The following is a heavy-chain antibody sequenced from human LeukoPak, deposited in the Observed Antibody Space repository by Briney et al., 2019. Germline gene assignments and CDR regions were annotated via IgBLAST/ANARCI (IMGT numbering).Heavy chain of an antibody. Sequence: PGGSLRLSCAASGFTFSSYVMHWVRQAPGKGLEWVAIISYDGSNEYYADSVKGRFTISRDNSKNTLYLQMNSLRSDDTAVYYCARVCYYYYMDVWGKGTTVTVSS. J-gene: IGHJ6*03. V-gene: IGHV3-30*04. CDR2: ISYDGSNE. CDR3: ARVCYYYYMDV. CDR1: GFTFSSYV.